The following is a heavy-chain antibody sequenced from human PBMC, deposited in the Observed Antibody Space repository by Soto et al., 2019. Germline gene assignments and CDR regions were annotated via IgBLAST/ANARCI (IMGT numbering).Heavy chain of an antibody. D-gene: IGHD5-12*01. CDR3: ARLASGLYYFDY. J-gene: IGHJ4*02. CDR2: IYYSGST. CDR1: GGSISSYY. V-gene: IGHV4-59*01. Sequence: SETLSLTCTVSGGSISSYYWSWIRQPPGKGLEWIGYIYYSGSTNYNPSLKSRVTISVDTSKNQFSLKLSSVTAADTAVYYCARLASGLYYFDYWGQGTLVTVSS.